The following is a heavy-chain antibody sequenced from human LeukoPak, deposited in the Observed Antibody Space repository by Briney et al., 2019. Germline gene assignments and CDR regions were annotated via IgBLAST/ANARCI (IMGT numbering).Heavy chain of an antibody. V-gene: IGHV3-48*01. J-gene: IGHJ4*02. CDR2: ISSSSSTI. D-gene: IGHD1-26*01. CDR3: ARLGAMAHFDC. CDR1: GFTFSSYS. Sequence: GGSLRLSCAASGFTFSSYSMNWVRQAPGKGLEWVSYISSSSSTIYYADSVKGRFTISRDNAKNSLYLQMNSLRAEDTAVYYCARLGAMAHFDCWGQGTLVTVSS.